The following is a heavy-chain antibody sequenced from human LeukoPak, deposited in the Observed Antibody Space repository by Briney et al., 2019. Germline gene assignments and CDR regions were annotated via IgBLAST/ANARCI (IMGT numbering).Heavy chain of an antibody. CDR2: IKQDGSEK. V-gene: IGHV3-7*01. D-gene: IGHD3-9*01. CDR3: ARDRSDILTGYNDAFDI. J-gene: IGHJ3*02. Sequence: GGSLRLSCADSGFTFSSYWMSWVRQAPGKGLEWLANIKQDGSEKYYVDSVKGRFTISRDNAKNSPYLQMNSLRAEDTAVYYCARDRSDILTGYNDAFDIWGQGTMVTVSS. CDR1: GFTFSSYW.